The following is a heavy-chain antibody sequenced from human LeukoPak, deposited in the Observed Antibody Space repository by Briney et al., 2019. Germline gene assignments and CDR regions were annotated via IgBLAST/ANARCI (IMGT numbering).Heavy chain of an antibody. CDR3: AKGSITMMSD. Sequence: GGSLRLSCEVSGITFSSYWTHWVRQAPGKGLVWISRINSDGSSTTYADSVKGRFTISSDNAKNTVYLQVYSLRAEDTAVYYCAKGSITMMSDWGQGTLVTVSS. J-gene: IGHJ4*02. CDR1: GITFSSYW. V-gene: IGHV3-74*03. D-gene: IGHD3-22*01. CDR2: INSDGSST.